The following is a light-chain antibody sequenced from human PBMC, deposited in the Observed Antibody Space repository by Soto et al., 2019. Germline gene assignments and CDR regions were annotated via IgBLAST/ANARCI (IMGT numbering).Light chain of an antibody. CDR2: GNS. CDR1: SSDVGGYNH. V-gene: IGLV1-40*01. J-gene: IGLJ1*01. CDR3: QSYDSSLSGSV. Sequence: QSVLTQPASVSGSPGQSITISCTGSSSDVGGYNHVSWYQQLPGTAPKLLIYGNSNRPSGVPDRFSGSKSGTSASLAITGLQAEDEADYYCQSYDSSLSGSVFGTGTKVTAL.